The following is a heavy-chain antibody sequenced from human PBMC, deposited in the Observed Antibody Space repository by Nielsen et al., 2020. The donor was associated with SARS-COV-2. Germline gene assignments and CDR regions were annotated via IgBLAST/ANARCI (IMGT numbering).Heavy chain of an antibody. V-gene: IGHV3-48*04. D-gene: IGHD3-10*01. CDR1: GFTFSSYG. CDR3: ARTIRGETN. J-gene: IGHJ4*02. CDR2: ISSSGSTI. Sequence: GESLKISCAASGFTFSSYGMHWVRQAPGKGLEWVSYISSSGSTIYYADSVKGRFTISRDNAKNSLYLQMNSLRAEDTAVYYCARTIRGETNWGQGTLVTVSS.